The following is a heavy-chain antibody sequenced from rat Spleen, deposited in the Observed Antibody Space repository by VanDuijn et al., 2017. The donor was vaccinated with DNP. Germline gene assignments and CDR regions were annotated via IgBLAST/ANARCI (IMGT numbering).Heavy chain of an antibody. CDR2: INPDGGNT. CDR3: TTGSYFDY. J-gene: IGHJ2*01. Sequence: EVQLVETGGDLVPPGRSLKLSCVASGFTFSTYWMFWIRQAPGKGLEWVASINPDGGNTYCQDSVKGRFTISRDNAKSTLYLQMDSLRSEDTATYYCTTGSYFDYWGQGVMVTVSS. CDR1: GFTFSTYW. V-gene: IGHV5-58*01.